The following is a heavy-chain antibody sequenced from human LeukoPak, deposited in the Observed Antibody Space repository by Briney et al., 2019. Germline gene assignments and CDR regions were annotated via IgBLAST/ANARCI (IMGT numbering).Heavy chain of an antibody. D-gene: IGHD3-22*01. CDR3: ARVYYDSSGPGEDAFDI. CDR1: GYTFTSYG. V-gene: IGHV1-18*01. CDR2: ISAYNGNT. Sequence: ASVKVSCEASGYTFTSYGISWVRQAPGQGLEWMGWISAYNGNTNYAQKLQGRVTMTTDTSTSTAYMQLRSLRSDDTAVYYCARVYYDSSGPGEDAFDIWGQGTMVTVSS. J-gene: IGHJ3*02.